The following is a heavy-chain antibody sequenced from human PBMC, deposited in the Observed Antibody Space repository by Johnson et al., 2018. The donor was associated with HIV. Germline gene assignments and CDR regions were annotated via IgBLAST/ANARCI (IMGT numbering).Heavy chain of an antibody. CDR3: ARVHIAARWSNAFDF. CDR2: IYSGGST. Sequence: VQLVESGGGLVQPGGSLRLSCAASGFTVSSNYMSWVRQAPGKGLEWVSVIYSGGSTYYADSVKGRFTISRDNSKNTLYLQMDALRPGDTGIYYCARVHIAARWSNAFDFWGQGTMVTVSS. V-gene: IGHV3-66*01. CDR1: GFTVSSNY. D-gene: IGHD6-6*01. J-gene: IGHJ3*01.